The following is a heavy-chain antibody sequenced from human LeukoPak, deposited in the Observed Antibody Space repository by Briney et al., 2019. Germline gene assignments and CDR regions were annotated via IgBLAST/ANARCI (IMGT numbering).Heavy chain of an antibody. CDR1: GFTFSSYS. CDR3: ARDPPGSYYGSY. J-gene: IGHJ4*02. V-gene: IGHV3-21*01. D-gene: IGHD1-26*01. CDR2: ISSSSTYM. Sequence: GGSLRLSCAASGFTFSSYSMNWVRQAPGKGLEWVPSISSSSTYMYYADSVRGRFTISRDNAKSSLYLQMNNLRAEDTAVYYCARDPPGSYYGSYWGQGTLVTVSS.